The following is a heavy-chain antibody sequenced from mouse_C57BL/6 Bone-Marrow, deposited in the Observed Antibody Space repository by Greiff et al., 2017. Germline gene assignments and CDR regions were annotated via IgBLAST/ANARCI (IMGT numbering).Heavy chain of an antibody. CDR2: ISDGGSYT. V-gene: IGHV5-4*01. Sequence: EVQRVESGGGLVKPGGSLKLSCAASGFTFSSYAMSWVRQTPEKRLEWVATISDGGSYTYYPDNVQGRVTISRDNAKNNRYLQMSHLKSEDTAMYYCARERQLRLRGFAYWGQGTLVTVSA. CDR3: ARERQLRLRGFAY. D-gene: IGHD3-2*02. J-gene: IGHJ3*01. CDR1: GFTFSSYA.